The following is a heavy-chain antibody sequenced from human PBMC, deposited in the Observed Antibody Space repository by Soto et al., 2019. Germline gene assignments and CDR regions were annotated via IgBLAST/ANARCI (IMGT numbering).Heavy chain of an antibody. J-gene: IGHJ6*03. D-gene: IGHD6-19*01. CDR2: IIPILGIG. V-gene: IGHV1-69*04. Sequence: QVQLVQSGAEVKKPGSSVKVSCKASGGTFSSYAFNWVRQAPGQGLEWMGRIIPILGIGDYAQRFQGRVTITADKSTSTVYMELSSLRSEDTAVYYCARHTRAVAAMHMDVWGKGTMVTVSS. CDR1: GGTFSSYA. CDR3: ARHTRAVAAMHMDV.